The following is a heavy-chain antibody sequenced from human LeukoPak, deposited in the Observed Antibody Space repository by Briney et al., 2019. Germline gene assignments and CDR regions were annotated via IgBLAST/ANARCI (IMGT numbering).Heavy chain of an antibody. J-gene: IGHJ3*02. V-gene: IGHV4-34*01. CDR3: ARGGGNYWYAFDI. CDR2: INHSGST. Sequence: GSLRLSCAASGFTFSSYGMSWVRQAPRKGLEWIGEINHSGSTNYSPSLKSRVTISVDTSKNQFSLKLSSVTAADTAVDYCARGGGNYWYAFDIWGQGTKVTVSS. D-gene: IGHD1-26*01. CDR1: GFTFSSYG.